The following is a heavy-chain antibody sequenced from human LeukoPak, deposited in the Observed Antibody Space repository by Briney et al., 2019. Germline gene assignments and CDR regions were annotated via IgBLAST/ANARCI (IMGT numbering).Heavy chain of an antibody. J-gene: IGHJ6*03. D-gene: IGHD6-13*01. Sequence: SETLSLTCTVSGGSISSYYWSWIRQPPGKGLEWIGYIYYSGSTNYNPSLKSRVTISVDTSKNQFSLKLSSVTAADTAVYYCARVRSSSSWYSAGYYYYYYMDVWGKGTTVTVSS. CDR1: GGSISSYY. CDR2: IYYSGST. V-gene: IGHV4-59*01. CDR3: ARVRSSSSWYSAGYYYYYYMDV.